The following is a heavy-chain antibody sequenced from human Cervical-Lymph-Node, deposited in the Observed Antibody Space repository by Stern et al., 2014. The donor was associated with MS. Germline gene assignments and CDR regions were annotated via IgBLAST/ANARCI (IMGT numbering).Heavy chain of an antibody. J-gene: IGHJ1*01. D-gene: IGHD4-17*01. CDR3: ANPLPYAN. CDR1: GDSFASYP. CDR2: VNPTDGRT. Sequence: QMQLVQSGAEVKKPGASVKVSCKASGDSFASYPIHWLRQAPGQGPEWMGIVNPTDGRTTYAQTFKGRVTMTRDTSTRTVYMELSSLRPEDTAMYFCANPLPYANWGQGTRVTVSS. V-gene: IGHV1-46*03.